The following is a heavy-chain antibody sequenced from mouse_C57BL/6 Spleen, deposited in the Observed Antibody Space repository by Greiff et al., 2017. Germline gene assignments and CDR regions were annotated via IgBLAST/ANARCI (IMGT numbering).Heavy chain of an antibody. V-gene: IGHV5-17*01. CDR1: GFTFSDYG. Sequence: EVNVVESGGGLVKPGGSLKLSCAASGFTFSDYGMHWVRQAPEKGLEWVAYISSGSSTIYYADTVKGRFTISRDNAKNTLFLQMTSLRSEDTAMYYCARRITTAPFDNWGQGTLVTVSA. D-gene: IGHD1-1*01. CDR3: ARRITTAPFDN. J-gene: IGHJ3*01. CDR2: ISSGSSTI.